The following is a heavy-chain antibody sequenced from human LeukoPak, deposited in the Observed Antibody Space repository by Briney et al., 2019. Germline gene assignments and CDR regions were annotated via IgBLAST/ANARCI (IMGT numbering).Heavy chain of an antibody. D-gene: IGHD1-26*01. CDR1: GYTFTSYD. V-gene: IGHV1-8*03. CDR3: ARDLRGSHRQYFDY. J-gene: IGHJ4*02. Sequence: ASVKVPCKASGYTFTSYDINWVRQATGQGLEWMGWMNPNSGNTGYAQKFQGRVTITRNTSISTAYMELSSLRSDDTAVYYCARDLRGSHRQYFDYWGQGTLVTVSS. CDR2: MNPNSGNT.